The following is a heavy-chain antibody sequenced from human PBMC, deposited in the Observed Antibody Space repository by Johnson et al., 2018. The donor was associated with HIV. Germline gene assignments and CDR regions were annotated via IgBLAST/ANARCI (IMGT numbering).Heavy chain of an antibody. CDR1: GFTFSSYG. CDR3: AKDLFTEREDDVFDI. J-gene: IGHJ3*02. D-gene: IGHD1-26*01. CDR2: ISYDESNK. Sequence: QMQLVESGGGVVQPGRSLRLSCAASGFTFSSYGMHWVRQAPGKGLEWVAVISYDESNKYYADSVKGRLTISRDNSKNTLYLQMNSLRAEDTAVYYCAKDLFTEREDDVFDIWGQGTMVTVSS. V-gene: IGHV3-30*18.